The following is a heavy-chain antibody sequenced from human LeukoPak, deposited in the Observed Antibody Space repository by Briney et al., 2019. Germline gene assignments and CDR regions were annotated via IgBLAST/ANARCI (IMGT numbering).Heavy chain of an antibody. Sequence: GGALRLSCAASGCTFSSYGMSWVGQAPGKGVEGVLAISGSGGSTYYADSVKRRFTISRDNSKNTLYLQMNSLRAEDTAVYYCAKDLRAARPFDYWGQGTLVTVSS. D-gene: IGHD6-6*01. CDR3: AKDLRAARPFDY. CDR2: ISGSGGST. J-gene: IGHJ4*02. CDR1: GCTFSSYG. V-gene: IGHV3-23*01.